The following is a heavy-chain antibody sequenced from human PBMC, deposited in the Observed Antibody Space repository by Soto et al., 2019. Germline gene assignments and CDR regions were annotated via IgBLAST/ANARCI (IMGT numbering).Heavy chain of an antibody. V-gene: IGHV3-9*01. CDR3: VKDIFVGDWLLQHGYYCGLDV. CDR2: ISWNSGSI. J-gene: IGHJ6*02. Sequence: GGSLRLSCAASGFVFDQYAMHWVRQTPGKGLEWVSGISWNSGSIAYADSVKGRFTISRDNAKNSLYLQMDSLRPEDTALYYCVKDIFVGDWLLQHGYYCGLDVWGQGTTVTVSS. D-gene: IGHD3-9*01. CDR1: GFVFDQYA.